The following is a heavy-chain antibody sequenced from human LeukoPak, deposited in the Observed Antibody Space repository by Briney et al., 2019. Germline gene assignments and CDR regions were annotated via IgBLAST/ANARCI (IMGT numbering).Heavy chain of an antibody. D-gene: IGHD5-24*01. J-gene: IGHJ5*02. CDR1: GGSFSGYY. CDR3: ARGLEMATICWFDP. Sequence: SETLSLTCAVYGGSFSGYYWSWIRQPPRKGLEWSGEINHSGSTNYNPSRKSRVTISVDTSKNQFSLTLRSVTAADRAVYYCARGLEMATICWFDPWGQGTLVTVSS. CDR2: INHSGST. V-gene: IGHV4-34*01.